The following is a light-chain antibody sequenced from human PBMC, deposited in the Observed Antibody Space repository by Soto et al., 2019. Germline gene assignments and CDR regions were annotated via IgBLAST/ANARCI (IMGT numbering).Light chain of an antibody. V-gene: IGKV3D-20*01. CDR1: QTVSSNY. CDR3: QQYGDSPRGT. CDR2: DAS. J-gene: IGKJ4*01. Sequence: EVVLTQSPATLSLSPGERATLSCGASQTVSSNYLAWYQHKPGLAPRLLIYDASSRATGIPHRFRGSGSGTDFSITISRLEPEDVAVYYCQQYGDSPRGTFGGGTKVEIK.